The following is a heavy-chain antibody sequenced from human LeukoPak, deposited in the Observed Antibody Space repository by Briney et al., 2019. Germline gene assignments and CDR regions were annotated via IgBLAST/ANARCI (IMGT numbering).Heavy chain of an antibody. D-gene: IGHD2-8*01. CDR2: IHSSGST. Sequence: PSETLSLTCTVSGGSISKYYWSWIRQPAGKGLEWIGRIHSSGSTNYNPSLKSRVTISVDKSKNQFSLRLSSVIAADTAVYFCARDRCEGYCTSFDSWGQGTLVTVSS. V-gene: IGHV4-4*07. CDR1: GGSISKYY. J-gene: IGHJ5*01. CDR3: ARDRCEGYCTSFDS.